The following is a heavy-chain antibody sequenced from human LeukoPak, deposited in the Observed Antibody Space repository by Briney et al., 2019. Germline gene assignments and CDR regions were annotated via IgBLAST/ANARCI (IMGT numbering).Heavy chain of an antibody. CDR1: GFTFSSYS. CDR3: ARAPFFWSGYYFDY. CDR2: ISSSSSTI. J-gene: IGHJ4*02. V-gene: IGHV3-48*01. D-gene: IGHD3-3*01. Sequence: GGSLRLSCAASGFTFSSYSMNWVRQAPGKGLEWVSYISSSSSTIYYADSVKGRFTISRDNAKNSLYLQMNSLRAEDTAVYYCARAPFFWSGYYFDYWGQGTLVTVSS.